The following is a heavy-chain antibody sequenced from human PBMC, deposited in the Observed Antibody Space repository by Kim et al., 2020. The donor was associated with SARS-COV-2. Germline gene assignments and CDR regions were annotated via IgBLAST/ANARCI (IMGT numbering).Heavy chain of an antibody. Sequence: GGSLRLSCAASGFTFSSYSMNWVRQAPGKGLEWVSSISSSSSYIYYADSVKGRFTISRDNAKNSLYLQMNSLRAEDTAVYYCARDKSPDSSGWYDYWGQGTLVTVSS. J-gene: IGHJ4*02. V-gene: IGHV3-21*01. CDR2: ISSSSSYI. CDR3: ARDKSPDSSGWYDY. CDR1: GFTFSSYS. D-gene: IGHD6-19*01.